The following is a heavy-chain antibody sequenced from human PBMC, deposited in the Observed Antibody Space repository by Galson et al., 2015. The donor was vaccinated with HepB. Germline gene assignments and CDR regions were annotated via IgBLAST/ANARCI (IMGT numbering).Heavy chain of an antibody. V-gene: IGHV1-18*01. CDR1: GYTFTSYG. Sequence: SVKVSCKASGYTFTSYGISWVRQAPGQGLEWMGWISAYNGNTNYAQKLQGRVTMTTDTSTSTAYMELRSLRSDDTAVYYCARSERGSPTYYDFWSGYSGFDYWGQGTLVTVSS. J-gene: IGHJ4*02. CDR2: ISAYNGNT. D-gene: IGHD3-3*01. CDR3: ARSERGSPTYYDFWSGYSGFDY.